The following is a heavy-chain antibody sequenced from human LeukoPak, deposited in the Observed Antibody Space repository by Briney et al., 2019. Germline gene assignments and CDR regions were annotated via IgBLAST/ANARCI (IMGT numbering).Heavy chain of an antibody. J-gene: IGHJ6*04. CDR2: ISYDGSNK. V-gene: IGHV3-30*18. D-gene: IGHD3-10*01. CDR1: GFTFSIYG. Sequence: GRSLRLSCAASGFTFSIYGMHWVRQAPGKGLEGVAVISYDGSNKYYADSVKGRFTISRDNSKNTLYLQMNSLRAEDTAVYYCAKDVYGSGSYSLSTYYYGMDVWGKGTTVTVSS. CDR3: AKDVYGSGSYSLSTYYYGMDV.